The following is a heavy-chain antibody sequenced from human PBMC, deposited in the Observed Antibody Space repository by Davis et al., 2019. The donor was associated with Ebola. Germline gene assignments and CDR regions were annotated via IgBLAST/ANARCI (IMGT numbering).Heavy chain of an antibody. CDR3: ARDVRGITGPSEY. Sequence: ASVKVSCTASGYTFTSYGISWVRQAPGPGLEWLGWISAYNGNTNYAQKLQGRVTMTTDTSTSTAYMELRSLRSDDTARYYCARDVRGITGPSEYWGQGTLVTVSS. CDR1: GYTFTSYG. V-gene: IGHV1-18*01. CDR2: ISAYNGNT. J-gene: IGHJ4*02. D-gene: IGHD1-1*01.